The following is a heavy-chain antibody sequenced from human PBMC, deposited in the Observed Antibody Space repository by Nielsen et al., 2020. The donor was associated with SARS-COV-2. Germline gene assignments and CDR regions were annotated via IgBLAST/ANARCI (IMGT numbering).Heavy chain of an antibody. Sequence: GESLKISCKGSGYSFTSYWISWVRQMPGKGLEWMGRIDPSDSYTNYSPSFQGHVTISADKSISTAYLQWSSLKASDTAMYYCARHTRGVVPAGYYYYYMDVWGKGTTVTVSS. CDR2: IDPSDSYT. D-gene: IGHD2-2*01. V-gene: IGHV5-10-1*01. J-gene: IGHJ6*03. CDR3: ARHTRGVVPAGYYYYYMDV. CDR1: GYSFTSYW.